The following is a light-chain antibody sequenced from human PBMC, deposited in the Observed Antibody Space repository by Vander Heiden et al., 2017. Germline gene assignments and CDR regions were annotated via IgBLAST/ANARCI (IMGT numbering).Light chain of an antibody. Sequence: EIVLTQSPATLSLSPGERATPPFRATQSVSRHLPSYQQTPGQAPRHPLHLASNSATGIPARFSGSGCGTEFALTITSLGPEDFAVYVCQRRSNWTPAVTFGEGTKVEIK. V-gene: IGKV3-11*01. CDR3: QRRSNWTPAVT. CDR2: LAS. J-gene: IGKJ4*01. CDR1: QSVSRH.